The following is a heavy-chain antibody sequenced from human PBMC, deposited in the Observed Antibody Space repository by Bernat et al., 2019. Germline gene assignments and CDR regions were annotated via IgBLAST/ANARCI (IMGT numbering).Heavy chain of an antibody. CDR1: GLTFSSYG. V-gene: IGHV3-33*01. D-gene: IGHD3-10*01. J-gene: IGHJ5*02. CDR3: ARARLWFGGLGNWFDP. CDR2: IWYDGSNT. Sequence: RGGAGGGGGRRGGSLGGSWAAPGLTFSSYGVHGVRQAPCRGLEWVAYIWYDGSNTYYADSVKGRFTSSRDNSKNTLYLQMNSLRAEDTAVYYCARARLWFGGLGNWFDPWGQGTLVTVSS.